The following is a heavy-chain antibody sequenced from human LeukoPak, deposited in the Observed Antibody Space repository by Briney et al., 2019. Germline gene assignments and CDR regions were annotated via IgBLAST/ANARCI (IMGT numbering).Heavy chain of an antibody. V-gene: IGHV3-30*04. J-gene: IGHJ4*02. CDR1: GFTFSSYA. Sequence: GGSLRLSCAASGFTFSSYAMHWVRQAPGKGLEWVAVISYDGSNKYYADSVKGRFTISRDNSKNTLYLQMNSLRAEDTAVYYCASLSSQGPYWGQGNLVTVSS. D-gene: IGHD6-13*01. CDR3: ASLSSQGPY. CDR2: ISYDGSNK.